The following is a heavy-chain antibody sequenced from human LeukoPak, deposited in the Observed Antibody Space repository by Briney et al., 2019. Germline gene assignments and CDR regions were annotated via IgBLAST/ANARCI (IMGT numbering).Heavy chain of an antibody. V-gene: IGHV1-2*02. Sequence: GASVKVPCKTSAYSFTGYFFHWIRQAPGQGLEWMGWINANSGDTNYAQQFQGRLTMTRDRSISTVYMELSRLRTDDTAVYYCARDFSWGVDSWGQGTLVTVSS. CDR2: INANSGDT. J-gene: IGHJ4*02. CDR1: AYSFTGYF. D-gene: IGHD3-10*01. CDR3: ARDFSWGVDS.